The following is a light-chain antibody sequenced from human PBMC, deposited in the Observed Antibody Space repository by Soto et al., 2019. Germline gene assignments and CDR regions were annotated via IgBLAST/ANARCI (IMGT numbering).Light chain of an antibody. CDR3: QQYTNWPPIT. V-gene: IGKV3-15*01. Sequence: EIVLTQSPGTLSLSPGERATLSCRASQSISNNLAWYQQKPGQAPRLLIYGASTRAPGITARFSGGGSGTEFTLTISSLQSEDFAVYYCQQYTNWPPITFGQGTRLEI. J-gene: IGKJ5*01. CDR1: QSISNN. CDR2: GAS.